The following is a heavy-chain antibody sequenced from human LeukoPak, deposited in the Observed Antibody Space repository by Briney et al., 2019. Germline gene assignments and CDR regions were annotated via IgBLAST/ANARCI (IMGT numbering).Heavy chain of an antibody. Sequence: GGSLRLSCATSGFTFSSYDIHWVRQAPGKGLEWVAIISYDGSNKYYADSVEGRFTISRDNSKNTLYLQMNSLRAEDTALYYCARDKGYCGGGTCYSSFDYWGQGTLVTVSS. CDR2: ISYDGSNK. D-gene: IGHD2-15*01. V-gene: IGHV3-30-3*01. CDR3: ARDKGYCGGGTCYSSFDY. J-gene: IGHJ4*02. CDR1: GFTFSSYD.